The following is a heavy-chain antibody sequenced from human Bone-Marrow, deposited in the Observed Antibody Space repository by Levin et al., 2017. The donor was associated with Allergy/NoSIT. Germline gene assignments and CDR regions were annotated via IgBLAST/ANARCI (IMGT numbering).Heavy chain of an antibody. CDR2: ISWNSGKI. J-gene: IGHJ4*02. CDR1: GFTFDDCA. D-gene: IGHD3-22*01. V-gene: IGHV3-9*01. CDR3: AKGSDSSGFYGSEN. Sequence: GGSLRLSCVGSGFTFDDCAMHWVRQVPGKGLEWVSGISWNSGKIVYADSAKGRFTISRDNDKNSVFLHMNSLRPEDTALYDCAKGSDSSGFYGSENWGQGTLVTVAS.